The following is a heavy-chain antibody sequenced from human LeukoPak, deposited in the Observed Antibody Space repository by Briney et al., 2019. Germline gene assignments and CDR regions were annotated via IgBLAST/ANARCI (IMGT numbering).Heavy chain of an antibody. D-gene: IGHD3-10*01. CDR1: GFTFSFYG. CDR2: ISGSGGST. CDR3: ARDRFYIPDV. J-gene: IGHJ6*04. V-gene: IGHV3-23*01. Sequence: GGTLRLSCAASGFTFSFYGMSWVRQAPGKGLEWVSGISGSGGSTFYADSVKGRFTISRDNAKNTVYLQMNSLRPEDTAVYYCARDRFYIPDVWGKGTTVTVSS.